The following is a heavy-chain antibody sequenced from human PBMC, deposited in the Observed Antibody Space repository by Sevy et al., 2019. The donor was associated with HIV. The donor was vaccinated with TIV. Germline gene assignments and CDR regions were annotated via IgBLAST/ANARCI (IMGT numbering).Heavy chain of an antibody. CDR1: GDSVSSNSAA. J-gene: IGHJ6*02. V-gene: IGHV6-1*01. CDR3: ARLHDVYGLGSYYPAPSGTGAHYYYYGMDV. Sequence: KQSQTLSLTCAISGDSVSSNSAAWNWIRQSPSRGLEWLGRTYYRSKWYNDYAVSVKSRITINPDTSKNQFSLQLNPVTPEETAVYYCARLHDVYGLGSYYPAPSGTGAHYYYYGMDVWGQGTTVTVSS. CDR2: TYYRSKWYN. D-gene: IGHD3-10*01.